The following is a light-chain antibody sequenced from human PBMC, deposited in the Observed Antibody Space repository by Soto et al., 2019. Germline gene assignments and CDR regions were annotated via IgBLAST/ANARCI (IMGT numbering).Light chain of an antibody. J-gene: IGKJ1*01. CDR1: QSVSSSY. V-gene: IGKV3-20*01. CDR2: GAF. CDR3: QQYNNWPPWT. Sequence: EIVLTQSPGTLSLSPGERATLSCRASQSVSSSYLAWYQQKPGQAPRLLIYGAFNRATGIPDRFSGSGSGTDFTLTFSRLEPEDFAVYYCQQYNNWPPWTFGQGTKVEIK.